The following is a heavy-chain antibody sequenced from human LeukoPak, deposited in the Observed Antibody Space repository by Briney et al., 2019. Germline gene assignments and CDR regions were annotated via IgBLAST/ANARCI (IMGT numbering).Heavy chain of an antibody. CDR3: ARGGERPRAFDI. CDR1: GSTVSSYC. V-gene: IGHV3-53*01. Sequence: GGSLRLSCAASGSTVSSYCMSCVRQAPGKGLEWVSVIYSGGSTYYADSVKGRFTISRDNSKNTLYLQMNSLRAEDTAVYYCARGGERPRAFDIWGQGTMVTVSS. J-gene: IGHJ3*02. CDR2: IYSGGST. D-gene: IGHD3-16*01.